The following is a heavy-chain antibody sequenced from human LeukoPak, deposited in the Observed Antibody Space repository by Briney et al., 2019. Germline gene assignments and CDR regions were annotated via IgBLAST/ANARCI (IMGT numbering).Heavy chain of an antibody. CDR2: IYDSGST. CDR3: ARHPFDGDYGDY. Sequence: SETLSLTCTVSGGSISSYYWSWIRQPPGKGLEWIGYIYDSGSTSYNPSLKSRVSMSVDTSKNQFSLKLSSVTAADTAVYYCARHPFDGDYGDYWGQGTLVTVSS. CDR1: GGSISSYY. J-gene: IGHJ4*02. V-gene: IGHV4-59*08. D-gene: IGHD4-17*01.